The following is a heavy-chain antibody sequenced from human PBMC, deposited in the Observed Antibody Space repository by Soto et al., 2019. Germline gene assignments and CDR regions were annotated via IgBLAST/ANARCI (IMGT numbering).Heavy chain of an antibody. J-gene: IGHJ5*02. CDR2: MYFGGSF. Sequence: QMQLQASGPGLVKPSETLSLTCNVSGASVSHGYWSWIRQPPGQALEWIGFMYFGGSFNYNPSLTTLATISVGTSKNQFAMKLTSVTASDTAVYYCARSYYDSTGFAVDPWGQGTLVTVSS. CDR3: ARSYYDSTGFAVDP. D-gene: IGHD3-22*01. CDR1: GASVSHGY. V-gene: IGHV4-59*02.